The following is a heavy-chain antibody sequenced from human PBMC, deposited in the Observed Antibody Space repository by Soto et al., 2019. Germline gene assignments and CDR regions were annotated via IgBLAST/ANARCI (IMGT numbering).Heavy chain of an antibody. J-gene: IGHJ4*02. Sequence: GGSLRLSCASSGLSLANYWMHWVRQDPGKGLVWVSRIDSGGSDTSYADSVRGRFTISRDIAKNTLYLQMNSLRAEDTAVYYCVNVADSGYYTVDSRGQGTLVTVSS. CDR3: VNVADSGYYTVDS. V-gene: IGHV3-74*01. CDR1: GLSLANYW. D-gene: IGHD3-3*01. CDR2: IDSGGSDT.